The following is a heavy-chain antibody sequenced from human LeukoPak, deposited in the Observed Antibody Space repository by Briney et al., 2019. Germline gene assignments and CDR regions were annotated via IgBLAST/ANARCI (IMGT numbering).Heavy chain of an antibody. CDR3: AKAVLLWFREFKTYFDY. CDR1: GFTFSSYA. D-gene: IGHD3-10*01. V-gene: IGHV3-23*01. Sequence: GGSPRLSCAASGFTFSSYAMSWVRQAPGKGLERVSAISGSGGSTYYADSVKGRFTISRDNSKNTLYLQMNSLRAEDTAVYYCAKAVLLWFREFKTYFDYWGQVTLVTVSS. CDR2: ISGSGGST. J-gene: IGHJ4*02.